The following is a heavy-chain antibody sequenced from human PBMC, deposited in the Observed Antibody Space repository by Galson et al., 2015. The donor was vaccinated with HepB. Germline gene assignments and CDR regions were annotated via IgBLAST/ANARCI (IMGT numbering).Heavy chain of an antibody. J-gene: IGHJ4*02. CDR3: AKDLTSLYDLGFDY. CDR1: GFTFSNYA. D-gene: IGHD5/OR15-5a*01. V-gene: IGHV3-23*01. CDR2: ISGSGGST. Sequence: SLRLSCAASGFTFSNYAMTWVRQAPGKGLEWVSVISGSGGSTYYADSVKGWFTISRDNSKNMLYLQMNTLRAEDTAVYYCAKDLTSLYDLGFDYWGQGTLVTVSS.